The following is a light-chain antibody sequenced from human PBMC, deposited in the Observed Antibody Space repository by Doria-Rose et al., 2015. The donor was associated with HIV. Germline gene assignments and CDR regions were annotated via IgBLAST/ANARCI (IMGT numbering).Light chain of an antibody. Sequence: LTQSPATLPLSPGERATLSCRASQSVSSNLAWYQQKPGQAPRLLIYDASNRATGIPARFSGSGSGTDFTLTISSLEPEGFAVYFCQQRSNWPPIFTFGPGTKVDI. CDR3: QQRSNWPPIFT. J-gene: IGKJ3*01. CDR1: QSVSSN. V-gene: IGKV3-11*01. CDR2: DAS.